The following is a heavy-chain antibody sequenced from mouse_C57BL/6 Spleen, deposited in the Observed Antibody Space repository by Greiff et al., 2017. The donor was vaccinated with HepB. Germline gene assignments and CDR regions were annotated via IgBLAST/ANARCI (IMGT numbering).Heavy chain of an antibody. Sequence: EVKLMESGGGLVKPGGSLKLSCAASGFTFSSYAMSWVRQTPEKRLEWVATISDGGSYTDYPDNVKGRFTISRDNAKNNLYLQMSHLKSEDTAMYYCARDRLYDYDVGFAYWGQGTLVTVSA. CDR2: ISDGGSYT. CDR3: ARDRLYDYDVGFAY. J-gene: IGHJ3*01. D-gene: IGHD2-4*01. V-gene: IGHV5-4*01. CDR1: GFTFSSYA.